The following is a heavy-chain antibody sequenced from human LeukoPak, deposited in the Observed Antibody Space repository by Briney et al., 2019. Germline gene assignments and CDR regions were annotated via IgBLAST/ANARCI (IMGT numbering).Heavy chain of an antibody. V-gene: IGHV4-34*01. CDR2: INYSGST. CDR1: GGSFSGYY. Sequence: KPSETLSLTCAVYGGSFSGYYWSWIRQPPGKGLEWIGEINYSGSTNYNPSLKSRVTISVDTSKNQFSLKLSSVTAADTAVYYCARGPRYGDYGRYFDLWGRGTLVTVSS. CDR3: ARGPRYGDYGRYFDL. J-gene: IGHJ2*01. D-gene: IGHD4-17*01.